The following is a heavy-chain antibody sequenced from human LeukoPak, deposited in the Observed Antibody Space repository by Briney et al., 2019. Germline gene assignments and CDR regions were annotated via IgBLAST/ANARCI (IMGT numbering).Heavy chain of an antibody. Sequence: ASVKVSCKASGYTFSSHYMHCVRHAPGQGLEWRGIINPSGTGTSYAQKFQGRVTMTRDTSTSTAYMELSSLRSDDTAVYYCARGPLIGGDNWFDPWGQGTLVTVSS. CDR1: GYTFSSHY. D-gene: IGHD3-16*02. CDR3: ARGPLIGGDNWFDP. V-gene: IGHV1-46*01. CDR2: INPSGTGT. J-gene: IGHJ5*02.